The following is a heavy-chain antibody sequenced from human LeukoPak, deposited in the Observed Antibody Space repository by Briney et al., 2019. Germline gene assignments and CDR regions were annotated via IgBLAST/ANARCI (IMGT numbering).Heavy chain of an antibody. CDR2: IKEDGTET. D-gene: IGHD5-24*01. CDR3: AKEGRSLQTY. J-gene: IGHJ4*02. Sequence: GGSLRLSCAASGFMFSSNWMSWVRLAPGKGLEWVTNIKEDGTETYYVDSVKGRFTISRDNAKNSLYLQMNSLRVEDTAVYYCAKEGRSLQTYWGQGTLVTVSS. CDR1: GFMFSSNW. V-gene: IGHV3-7*03.